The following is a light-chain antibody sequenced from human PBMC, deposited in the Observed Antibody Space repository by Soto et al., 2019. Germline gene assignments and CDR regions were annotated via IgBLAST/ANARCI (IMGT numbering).Light chain of an antibody. CDR2: GAS. Sequence: EIVLTQSPGTLSLSPGERATLSCRASQSVSSSYLAWYQQKPGQAPRLLIYGASSRATGIADSFSGSGSGTDFTLTISRLEPEDFAVYYCQQYGSSPLVTFGQGTRLEIK. J-gene: IGKJ5*01. CDR3: QQYGSSPLVT. CDR1: QSVSSSY. V-gene: IGKV3-20*01.